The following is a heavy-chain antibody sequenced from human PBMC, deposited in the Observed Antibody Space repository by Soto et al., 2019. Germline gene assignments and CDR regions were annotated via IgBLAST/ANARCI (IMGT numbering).Heavy chain of an antibody. CDR1: GFSLSTSGVG. V-gene: IGHV2-5*02. J-gene: IGHJ3*02. Sequence: QITLKESGPTLVKPTQTLTLTCTFSGFSLSTSGVGVGWIRQPPGKALEWLALIYWDDDKRYSPSLKSRLTNTKDTSKNQVVLTMTNMDPVDTATYYCAHTPAMVRGCAFDIWGQGTMVTVSS. D-gene: IGHD3-10*01. CDR3: AHTPAMVRGCAFDI. CDR2: IYWDDDK.